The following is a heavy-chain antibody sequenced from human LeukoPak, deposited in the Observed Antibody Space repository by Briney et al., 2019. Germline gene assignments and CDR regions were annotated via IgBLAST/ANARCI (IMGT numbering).Heavy chain of an antibody. J-gene: IGHJ4*02. Sequence: GGSLRLSCAASRFTFSSYAMSWVRKAPGKGLEWVSAISGSGGSTHYADSVKGRFTISRDNSKNTLYLQMNSLRAEDTAVYYCAKSSYYDSSGYYREYYFDYWGQGTLVTVSS. D-gene: IGHD3-22*01. CDR2: ISGSGGST. CDR3: AKSSYYDSSGYYREYYFDY. CDR1: RFTFSSYA. V-gene: IGHV3-23*01.